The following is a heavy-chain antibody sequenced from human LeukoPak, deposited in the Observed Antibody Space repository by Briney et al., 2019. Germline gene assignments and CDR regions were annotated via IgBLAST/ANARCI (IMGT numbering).Heavy chain of an antibody. CDR3: ATDRFSSGLPDY. CDR2: ISSSSSYI. V-gene: IGHV3-21*06. J-gene: IGHJ4*02. CDR1: GFIFSSYS. Sequence: GGSLRLSCAASGFIFSSYSMNWARQAPGKGLEWVSSISSSSSYIYYADSVKGRFTISRDNAKNSMYLQMNSLRADDTAVYYCATDRFSSGLPDYWGQGTLVTVSS. D-gene: IGHD3-22*01.